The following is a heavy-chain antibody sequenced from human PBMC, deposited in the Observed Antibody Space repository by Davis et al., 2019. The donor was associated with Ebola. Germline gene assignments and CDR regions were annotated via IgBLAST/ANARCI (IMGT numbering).Heavy chain of an antibody. CDR2: VNHRGTT. Sequence: MPSETLSLTCAVYGGSFSGYYWSWIRQPPGKGLEWIGEVNHRGTTDYNPSLKSRVTMSIDTSKNQFSLKLSSVTAADTAIYFCAREAVAGTSGFDLWGQGSPVTVSS. CDR3: AREAVAGTSGFDL. J-gene: IGHJ4*02. D-gene: IGHD6-19*01. V-gene: IGHV4-34*01. CDR1: GGSFSGYY.